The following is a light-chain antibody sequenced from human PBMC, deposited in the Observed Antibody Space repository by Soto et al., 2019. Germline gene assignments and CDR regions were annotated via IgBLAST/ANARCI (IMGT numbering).Light chain of an antibody. V-gene: IGKV3-15*01. CDR1: QSVSSN. CDR3: QQYHSGPPRT. Sequence: EIVLKQSPATLSVSPWEGATLSCMASQSVSSNLAWYQQKPGQAPRLLIYGASTRATGIPARFSGSGSGTEFTLTISSLQSEDFAIYYCQQYHSGPPRTVGQGTKVDIK. CDR2: GAS. J-gene: IGKJ1*01.